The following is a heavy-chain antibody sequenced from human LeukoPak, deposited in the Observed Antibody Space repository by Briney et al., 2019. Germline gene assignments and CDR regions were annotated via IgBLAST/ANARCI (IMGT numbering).Heavy chain of an antibody. Sequence: GASVKVSCKASGYTFTSYGINWVRQAPGQGLEWMGWISAYNAKTLYTQELQGRVTMTIDTSTSTAYMELRSLKSDDTAVYYCARARDFWTSYAPNYDYWGQGTLVTVSS. D-gene: IGHD3/OR15-3a*01. CDR1: GYTFTSYG. J-gene: IGHJ4*02. CDR2: ISAYNAKT. V-gene: IGHV1-18*01. CDR3: ARARDFWTSYAPNYDY.